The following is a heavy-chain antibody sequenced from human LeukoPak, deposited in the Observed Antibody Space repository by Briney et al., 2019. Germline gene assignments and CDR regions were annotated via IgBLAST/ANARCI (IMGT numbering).Heavy chain of an antibody. CDR3: ARRQDGHDY. V-gene: IGHV4-61*02. CDR2: IYTTGST. J-gene: IGHJ4*02. CDR1: GVSIANTFYY. Sequence: SETLSLTCTVSGVSIANTFYYWNWLRQPAGKGLEWIGRIYTTGSTDYNPSLKSRVTISLDTARNQFSLKPSSVTAADTAAYYCARRQDGHDYWGQGTLVTVSS.